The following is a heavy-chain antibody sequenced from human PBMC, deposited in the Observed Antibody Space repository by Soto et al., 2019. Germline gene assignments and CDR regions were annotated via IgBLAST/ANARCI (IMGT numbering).Heavy chain of an antibody. CDR1: GGSISSYY. CDR3: ARGGRRSPGMDV. V-gene: IGHV4-59*12. CDR2: IYYSGST. Sequence: SETLSLTCTVSGGSISSYYWSWIRQPPGKGLEWIGSIYYSGSTYYNPSLKSRVTISVDTSKNQFSLKLSSVTAADTAVYYCARGGRRSPGMDVWGQGTTVTVSS. J-gene: IGHJ6*02.